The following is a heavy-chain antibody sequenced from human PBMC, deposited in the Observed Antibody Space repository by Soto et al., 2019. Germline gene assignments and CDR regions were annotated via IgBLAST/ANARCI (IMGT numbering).Heavy chain of an antibody. V-gene: IGHV1-46*03. CDR3: ARDRPAGYGGYKLFDY. CDR1: GYTFTSYY. J-gene: IGHJ4*02. CDR2: INPSGGST. D-gene: IGHD5-12*01. Sequence: ASVKVSCKASGYTFTSYYMHWVRQAPGQGLEWMGIINPSGGSTSYAQKFQGRVTMTRDTSTSTVYMELSSLRSEDTAVYYCARDRPAGYGGYKLFDYWGQGTLVTVSS.